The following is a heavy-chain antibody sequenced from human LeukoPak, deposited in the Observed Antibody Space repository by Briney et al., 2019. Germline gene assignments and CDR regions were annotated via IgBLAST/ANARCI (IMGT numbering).Heavy chain of an antibody. J-gene: IGHJ5*02. Sequence: SQTLSLTCAISGDSASSNSAAWSWIRQSPSRGLEWLGRTNYRSKWYNDYAVSVKSRIIINPDTSKNQFSLQLNSVTPEDTAVYYCAKLGDSSTWGQGTLVTVSS. V-gene: IGHV6-1*01. CDR2: TNYRSKWYN. CDR3: AKLGDSST. CDR1: GDSASSNSAA. D-gene: IGHD6-19*01.